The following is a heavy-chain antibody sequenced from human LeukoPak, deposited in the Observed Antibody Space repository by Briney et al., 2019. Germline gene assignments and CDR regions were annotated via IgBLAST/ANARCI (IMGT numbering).Heavy chain of an antibody. J-gene: IGHJ4*02. CDR3: ARLYSSAWFGRYFDS. V-gene: IGHV4-34*01. CDR1: GGSFSGYY. CDR2: IYYSGST. D-gene: IGHD6-19*01. Sequence: PSETLSLTCAVYGGSFSGYYWSWIRQPPGKGLEWIGSIYYSGSTYYNPSLKSAVIISVDTSKNQFSLKLTSVTAADTAVYFCARLYSSAWFGRYFDSWGQGTLVTVSS.